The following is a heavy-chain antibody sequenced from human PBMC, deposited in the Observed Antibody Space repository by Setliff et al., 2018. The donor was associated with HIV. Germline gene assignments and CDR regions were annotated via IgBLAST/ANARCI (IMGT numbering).Heavy chain of an antibody. J-gene: IGHJ1*01. Sequence: SETLSLTCTVSGGSLSAYYWSWIRQPPGKGLEWIGYINYSGTTNYNPSLKSRVTISVDTSKNQFSLKLSSVTAADTAVYYCARESYYYDSSGQGPFKYFQHWGQGTLVTVSS. CDR3: ARESYYYDSSGQGPFKYFQH. CDR2: INYSGTT. V-gene: IGHV4-59*12. D-gene: IGHD3-22*01. CDR1: GGSLSAYY.